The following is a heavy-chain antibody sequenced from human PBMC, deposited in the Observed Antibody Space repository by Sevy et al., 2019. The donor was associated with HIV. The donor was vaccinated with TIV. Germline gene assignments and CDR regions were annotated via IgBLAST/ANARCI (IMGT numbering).Heavy chain of an antibody. CDR2: IRYDESEQ. CDR3: AKDPRPSHRITTFGGVDYFEY. V-gene: IGHV3-30*02. J-gene: IGHJ4*02. D-gene: IGHD3-3*01. Sequence: GGSLRLSCAASGFTFSTYGMHWVRQAPGKGLEWVAFIRYDESEQYCADSVKGRCTISRDNSKSTLYRRLSGLGDEDTAVYYCAKDPRPSHRITTFGGVDYFEYWGQGTLVTVSS. CDR1: GFTFSTYG.